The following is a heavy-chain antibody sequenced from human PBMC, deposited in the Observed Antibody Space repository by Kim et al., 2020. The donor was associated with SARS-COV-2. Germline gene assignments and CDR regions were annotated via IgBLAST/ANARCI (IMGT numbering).Heavy chain of an antibody. CDR3: AKELGLGYCYGASCYID. V-gene: IGHV3-23*03. CDR1: GFAFSTFA. D-gene: IGHD2-15*01. J-gene: IGHJ4*02. Sequence: GGSLRLSCAASGFAFSTFAMTWVRQAPGKGLEWVSLIFSDGSRIYYADSVKGRFTISRDNSGNTLYLHMSSLRVEDTAVYFCAKELGLGYCYGASCYIDWGQGTQVTVSS. CDR2: IFSDGSRI.